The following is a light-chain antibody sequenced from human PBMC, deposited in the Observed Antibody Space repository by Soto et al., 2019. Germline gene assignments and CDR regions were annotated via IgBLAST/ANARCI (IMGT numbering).Light chain of an antibody. Sequence: DIQMTQSPSTLSASVGDRVTITCRASQSISRWLAWYQQKPRKAPKLLISDASSLESGVPSRFSGSGSGTEFTLTISSLQPDDYATYSCQHYNVYYMYTFGQGTTVDIK. CDR2: DAS. V-gene: IGKV1-5*01. CDR3: QHYNVYYMYT. CDR1: QSISRW. J-gene: IGKJ2*01.